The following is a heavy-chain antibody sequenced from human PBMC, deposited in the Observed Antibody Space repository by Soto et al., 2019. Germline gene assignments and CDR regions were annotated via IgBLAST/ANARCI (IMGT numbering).Heavy chain of an antibody. D-gene: IGHD3-10*01. J-gene: IGHJ6*02. CDR1: GFTFSLYS. Sequence: EVQLVESGGGLVQPGVSLRLSCAASGFTFSLYSMSWVRQAPGKGLEWVSYISRSSTGIHYADSVKGRFTNSRDDATNSMHLQMNSLRDGDTAVYYCARAVTWGLDVWGQGTTVSISS. CDR2: ISRSSTGI. CDR3: ARAVTWGLDV. V-gene: IGHV3-48*02.